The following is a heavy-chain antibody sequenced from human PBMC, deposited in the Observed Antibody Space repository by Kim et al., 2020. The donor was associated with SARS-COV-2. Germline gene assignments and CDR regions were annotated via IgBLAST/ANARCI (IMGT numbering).Heavy chain of an antibody. D-gene: IGHD3-16*01. CDR3: ARAEGGGSRYYFDY. CDR2: IYYSGST. J-gene: IGHJ4*02. V-gene: IGHV4-59*13. CDR1: GGSISSYY. Sequence: SETLSLTCTVSGGSISSYYWSWIRQPPGKGLEWIGYIYYSGSTNYNPSLKSRVTISVDTSKNQFSLKLSSVTAADTAVYYCARAEGGGSRYYFDYWGQGTLVTVSS.